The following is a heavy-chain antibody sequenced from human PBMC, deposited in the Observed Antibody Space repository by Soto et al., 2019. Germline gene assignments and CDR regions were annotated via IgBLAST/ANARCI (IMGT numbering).Heavy chain of an antibody. D-gene: IGHD2-15*01. V-gene: IGHV1-3*01. J-gene: IGHJ6*02. CDR1: GYTFTSYA. CDR2: INAGNGNT. Sequence: GASVKVSCKASGYTFTSYAMHWVRQAPGQRLEWMGWINAGNGNTKYSQKFQGRVTITRDTSASTAYMELSSLRSEDTAVYYCARGYCSGGSCYSSHFVSHGMDVWGQGTTVTVSS. CDR3: ARGYCSGGSCYSSHFVSHGMDV.